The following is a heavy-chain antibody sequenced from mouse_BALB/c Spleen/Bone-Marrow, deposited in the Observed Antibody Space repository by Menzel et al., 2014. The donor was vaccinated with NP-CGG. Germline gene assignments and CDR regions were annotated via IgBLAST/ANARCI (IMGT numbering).Heavy chain of an antibody. CDR2: ILPGRGST. V-gene: IGHV1-9*01. J-gene: IGHJ4*01. CDR3: ARWDTTAIDY. D-gene: IGHD1-1*01. CDR1: GYTFSSYW. Sequence: QVHVKQSGAELMKPGASVKISCKATGYTFSSYWIEWVKQRPGHGLEWIGEILPGRGSTNYNEKFKGKATLTSDTSSNTAYMQLSSLTSEDSAVYYCARWDTTAIDYWGQGTSVTVSS.